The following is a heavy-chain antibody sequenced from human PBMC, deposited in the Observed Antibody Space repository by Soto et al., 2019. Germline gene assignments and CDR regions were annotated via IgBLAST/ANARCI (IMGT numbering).Heavy chain of an antibody. Sequence: EMQLVESGGGLVQPGGSLKLSCAVSGFTFSVSAIHWVRQASGKGLEWVGRIRSKADNYATAYGASVKGRFSISRDDSKNTAYLQMSSLNTEDTAVYYCARLAEWEYYDGMDVWGQGTTVTVSS. CDR1: GFTFSVSA. D-gene: IGHD1-26*01. V-gene: IGHV3-73*02. J-gene: IGHJ6*02. CDR3: ARLAEWEYYDGMDV. CDR2: IRSKADNYAT.